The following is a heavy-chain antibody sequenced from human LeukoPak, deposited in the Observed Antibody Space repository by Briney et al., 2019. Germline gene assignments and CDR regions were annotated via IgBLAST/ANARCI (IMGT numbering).Heavy chain of an antibody. V-gene: IGHV3-21*01. CDR3: ARSGRGFDSFYFYMVV. Sequence: GGSLRLPCAASGFPFSNLPVSWVRQAPGKGLEGVSPISCSAGTTYYADSVKGRFTISRENAKNSLYLQMNSLRAGDTAVYFCARSGRGFDSFYFYMVVWGKGTTVTV. CDR1: GFPFSNLP. D-gene: IGHD3-10*01. J-gene: IGHJ6*03. CDR2: ISCSAGTT.